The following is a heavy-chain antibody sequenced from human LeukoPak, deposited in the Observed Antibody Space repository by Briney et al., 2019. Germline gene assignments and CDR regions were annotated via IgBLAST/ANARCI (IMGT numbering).Heavy chain of an antibody. V-gene: IGHV4-38-2*01. CDR1: GYSISSGYY. J-gene: IGHJ4*02. CDR2: IYHSGST. D-gene: IGHD4-17*01. Sequence: LSETLSLTCAVSGYSISSGYYWGWIRQPPGKGLEWIGSIYHSGSTYYNPSLKSRVTISVDTSKNQFSLKLSSVTAADTAVYYCTGDYGDYLDYWGQGTLVTVSS. CDR3: TGDYGDYLDY.